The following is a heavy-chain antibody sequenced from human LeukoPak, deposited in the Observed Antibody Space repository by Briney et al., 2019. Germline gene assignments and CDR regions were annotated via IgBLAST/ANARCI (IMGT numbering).Heavy chain of an antibody. CDR1: GYTFTGYY. D-gene: IGHD3-10*01. CDR2: INPNSGDT. V-gene: IGHV1-2*02. J-gene: IGHJ4*02. CDR3: ARTGSLRGNFDY. Sequence: ASVKVSCKAFGYTFTGYYMHWVRQAPGQGLDWMGWINPNSGDTNYAQKFQGRVTMTRDTSISTAYMELSRLRSDDTAVYYCARTGSLRGNFDYWGQGTLVTVSS.